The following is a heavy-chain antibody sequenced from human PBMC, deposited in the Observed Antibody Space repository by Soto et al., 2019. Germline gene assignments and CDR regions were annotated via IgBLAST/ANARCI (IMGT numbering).Heavy chain of an antibody. J-gene: IGHJ4*02. CDR3: ATLNSFGSDY. CDR2: IYSDGSGP. D-gene: IGHD5-18*01. Sequence: GGSLRLSCAASGFSFSRFWMHWVRQAPGKGLVWVSRIYSDGSGPMYADSVKGRFTISRDNAKSTLYLRMNSLRAEDTAVYYCATLNSFGSDYWGQGTLVTVSS. V-gene: IGHV3-74*03. CDR1: GFSFSRFW.